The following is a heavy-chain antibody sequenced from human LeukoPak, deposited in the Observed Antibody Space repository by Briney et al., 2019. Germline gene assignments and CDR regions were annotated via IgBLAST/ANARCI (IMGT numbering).Heavy chain of an antibody. D-gene: IGHD2-15*01. V-gene: IGHV4-59*01. Sequence: PSETLSLTCTVFGGSISSYYWSWIRQPPGKGLEWIGYIYYSGSTNYNPSLKSRVTISVDTSKNQFSLKLSSVTTADTAVYYCARDLGYCSGGSCYSSNWFDPWGQGTLVTVSS. CDR1: GGSISSYY. CDR3: ARDLGYCSGGSCYSSNWFDP. J-gene: IGHJ5*02. CDR2: IYYSGST.